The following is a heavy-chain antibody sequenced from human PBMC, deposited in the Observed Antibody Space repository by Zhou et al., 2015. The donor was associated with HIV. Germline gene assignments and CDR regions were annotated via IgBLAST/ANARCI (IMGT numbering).Heavy chain of an antibody. CDR3: ARVEWDCSSTSCDPTPQYGMDV. CDR2: ISAYNGNT. Sequence: QVQLVQSGAEVKKPGASVKVSCKASGYTFTSYGISWVRQAPGQGLEWMGWISAYNGNTNYAQKLQGRVTMTTDTSTSTAYMELRSLRSDDTAVYYCARVEWDCSSTSCDPTPQYGMDVWGQGTTVTVSS. J-gene: IGHJ6*02. V-gene: IGHV1-18*01. CDR1: GYTFTSYG. D-gene: IGHD2-2*01.